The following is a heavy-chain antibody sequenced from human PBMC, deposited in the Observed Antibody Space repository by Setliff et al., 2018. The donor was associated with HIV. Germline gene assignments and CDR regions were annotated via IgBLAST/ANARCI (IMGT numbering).Heavy chain of an antibody. CDR3: ARAEFVLRPTHFDY. CDR2: ISAYNGDT. CDR1: GYTFNSYG. V-gene: IGHV1-18*01. D-gene: IGHD4-17*01. Sequence: ASVKVSCKASGYTFNSYGISWVRQAPGQGFEWMGWISAYNGDTNYVQKLQGRVTMTTDTSTRTAYMELRSLKSDDTAVYYCARAEFVLRPTHFDYWGQGTLVTV. J-gene: IGHJ4*02.